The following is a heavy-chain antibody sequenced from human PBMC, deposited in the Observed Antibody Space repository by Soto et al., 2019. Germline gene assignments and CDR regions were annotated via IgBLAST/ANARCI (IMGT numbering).Heavy chain of an antibody. V-gene: IGHV1-18*01. Sequence: ASVKVSCKASGYTFTSYGISWVRQAPGQGLEWMGWISAYNGNTNYAQKLQGRVTMTTDTSTSTAYMELRSLRSDDTAVYYCANQLGYCSSTSCQNWFDPWGQGTLVTVS. CDR2: ISAYNGNT. J-gene: IGHJ5*02. CDR3: ANQLGYCSSTSCQNWFDP. D-gene: IGHD2-2*01. CDR1: GYTFTSYG.